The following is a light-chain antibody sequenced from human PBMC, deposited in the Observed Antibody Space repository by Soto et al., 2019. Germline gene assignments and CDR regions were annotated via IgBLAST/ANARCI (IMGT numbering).Light chain of an antibody. CDR2: EDN. CDR1: SGSIASNY. CDR3: XSXXXXXXXX. V-gene: IGLV6-57*03. Sequence: NFMLTQPHSVSESPGKTVTISCTRSSGSIASNYVQWYQQRPGSAPTTVIYEDNQRPSGVPDRFSGSIDSSSNSASLTISXXXXXXXAXYYCXSXXXXXXXXFGXGT. J-gene: IGLJ7*01.